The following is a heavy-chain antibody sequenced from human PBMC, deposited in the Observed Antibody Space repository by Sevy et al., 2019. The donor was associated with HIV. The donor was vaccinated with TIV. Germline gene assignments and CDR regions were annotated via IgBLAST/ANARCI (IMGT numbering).Heavy chain of an antibody. CDR2: LSFACGRI. Sequence: GGSLRLSCVASGFTFSKYSMSWVRQTPGKGLEWVSTLSFACGRINYADSVKGRFTMSRDDSRNTFYLQMDSLGAEDTALYYCAREGCSKPHDYCGQGTLVTVSS. CDR3: AREGCSKPHDY. J-gene: IGHJ4*02. D-gene: IGHD2-2*01. V-gene: IGHV3-23*01. CDR1: GFTFSKYS.